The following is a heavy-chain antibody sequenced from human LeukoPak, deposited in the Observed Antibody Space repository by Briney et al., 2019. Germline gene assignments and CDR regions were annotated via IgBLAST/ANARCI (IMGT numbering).Heavy chain of an antibody. J-gene: IGHJ4*02. CDR3: ATRAYYGSGSYYYPLNY. D-gene: IGHD3-10*01. V-gene: IGHV1-2*02. CDR1: GYTFTDYY. CDR2: INPNSGGT. Sequence: GASVKVSCKASGYTFTDYYIHWVRQAPGQGLEWMGWINPNSGGTNYAQKFQGRVTMTRDTSISTAYMELGRLTSDDTAVYYCATRAYYGSGSYYYPLNYWGQGTLVTVSS.